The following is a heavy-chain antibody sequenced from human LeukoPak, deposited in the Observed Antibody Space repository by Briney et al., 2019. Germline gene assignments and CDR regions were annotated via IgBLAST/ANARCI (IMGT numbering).Heavy chain of an antibody. V-gene: IGHV4-59*01. CDR3: ARDRTDYDAFDI. D-gene: IGHD1-1*01. CDR1: GASISSYY. J-gene: IGHJ3*02. CDR2: IYYSGST. Sequence: PSETLSLTCTVSGASISSYYWSWIRQPPGKGLEWIGDIYYSGSTNYNPSLKSRVTISVDTSKNQFSLKLSSVTAADTAVYYCARDRTDYDAFDIWGQGTMVTVSS.